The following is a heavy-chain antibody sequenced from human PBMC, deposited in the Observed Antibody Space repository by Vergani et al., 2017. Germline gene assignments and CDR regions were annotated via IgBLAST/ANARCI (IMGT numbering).Heavy chain of an antibody. CDR3: ATIGYRRWGYYFDY. D-gene: IGHD2-2*02. CDR1: GASMSSVGYY. V-gene: IGHV4-61*02. CDR2: ICHTEET. Sequence: QVRLEESGPGLVKPSQTLSLTCTVSGASMSSVGYYWTWIRPSAGKRLGWIGEICHTEETKYSPSLKSRVTVSVDESRNLFSLRLNSVTAADTAVYYCATIGYRRWGYYFDYWGQGILVTVSS. J-gene: IGHJ4*02.